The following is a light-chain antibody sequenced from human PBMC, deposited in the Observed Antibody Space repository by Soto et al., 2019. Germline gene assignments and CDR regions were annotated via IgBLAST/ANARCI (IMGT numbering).Light chain of an antibody. Sequence: IVLTQSPATLSLSPGERATLSCRASQSVSSNLAWYQQKPGQAPRLLIYGASTRATGIPARFSGSGSGTEFTLTISSLQSEDFAVYYCQQYNNWPLALTFGGGTKVEIK. CDR2: GAS. CDR1: QSVSSN. V-gene: IGKV3-15*01. J-gene: IGKJ4*01. CDR3: QQYNNWPLALT.